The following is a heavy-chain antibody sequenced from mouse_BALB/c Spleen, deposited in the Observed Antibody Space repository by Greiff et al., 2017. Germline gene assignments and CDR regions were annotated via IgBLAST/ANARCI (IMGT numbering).Heavy chain of an antibody. CDR1: GYTFTSYV. CDR2: INPYNDGT. Sequence: EVKLQESGPELVKPGASVKMSCKASGYTFTSYVMHWVKQKPGQGLEWIGYINPYNDGTKYNEKFKGKATLTSDKSSSTAYMELSSLTSEDSAVYYCASGGYGYDYYAMDYWGQGTSVTVSS. V-gene: IGHV1-14*01. J-gene: IGHJ4*01. D-gene: IGHD1-2*01. CDR3: ASGGYGYDYYAMDY.